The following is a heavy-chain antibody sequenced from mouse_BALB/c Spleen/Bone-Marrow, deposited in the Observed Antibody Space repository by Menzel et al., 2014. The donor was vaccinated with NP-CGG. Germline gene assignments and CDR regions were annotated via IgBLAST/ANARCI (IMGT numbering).Heavy chain of an antibody. CDR2: INPSNGGT. CDR1: GYTFTSYY. V-gene: IGHV1S81*02. J-gene: IGHJ3*01. Sequence: VQLQQSGAELVKPGASVKLSCKASGYTFTSYYMYWVKRRPGQGLEWIGGINPSNGGTNFNEKFKSKATLTVDKSSSTAYMQLSSLTSEDSAVYYCTRGLRAWFAYWGQGTLVTVFA. CDR3: TRGLRAWFAY. D-gene: IGHD3-1*01.